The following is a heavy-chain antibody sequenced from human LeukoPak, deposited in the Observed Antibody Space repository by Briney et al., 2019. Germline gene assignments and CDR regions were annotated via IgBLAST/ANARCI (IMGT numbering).Heavy chain of an antibody. D-gene: IGHD3-22*01. CDR1: GGSISSSNW. J-gene: IGHJ3*02. Sequence: PSETLSLTCAVSGGSISSSNWWSWVRQPPGKGLEWIGEIYHSGSTNYNPSLKSRVTISVDTSKNQFSLKLSSVTAADTAVYYCARDLEVYDSSGYKVSRAFDIWGRGTMVTVSS. CDR3: ARDLEVYDSSGYKVSRAFDI. CDR2: IYHSGST. V-gene: IGHV4-4*02.